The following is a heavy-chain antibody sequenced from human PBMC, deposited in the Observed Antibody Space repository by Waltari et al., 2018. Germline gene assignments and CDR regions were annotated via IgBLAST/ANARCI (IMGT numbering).Heavy chain of an antibody. V-gene: IGHV3-49*03. CDR1: GFIFGGYA. CDR2: IRGTPYGGTT. J-gene: IGHJ4*02. Sequence: EVQLVESGGGLVQQGRSLRLSCTASGFIFGGYAMSWFRRAPGKGLEWVGFIRGTPYGGTTEYAASVKGRFIISRDDSKAIAHLQLSSLKTEDTAVYYCARGVSGYSSYFDYWGQGTLVTVSS. D-gene: IGHD3-22*01. CDR3: ARGVSGYSSYFDY.